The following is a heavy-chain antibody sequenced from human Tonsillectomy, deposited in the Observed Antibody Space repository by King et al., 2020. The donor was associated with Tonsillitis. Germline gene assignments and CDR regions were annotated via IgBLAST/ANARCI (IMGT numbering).Heavy chain of an antibody. D-gene: IGHD2-2*01. Sequence: QLVQSGAEVKKPGASVKVSCKASGYTFTGYFMHWVRQAPGQGLEWMGWINPNSGGTNYAEKFQGRVTMTRDTSSSTAYMELSRLRSDDTAVYYCARQLNIDLNWFDPWGQGTLVTVSS. CDR2: INPNSGGT. V-gene: IGHV1-2*02. J-gene: IGHJ5*02. CDR3: ARQLNIDLNWFDP. CDR1: GYTFTGYF.